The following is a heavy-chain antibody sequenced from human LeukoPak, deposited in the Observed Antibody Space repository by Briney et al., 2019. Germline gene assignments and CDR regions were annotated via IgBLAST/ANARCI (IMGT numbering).Heavy chain of an antibody. CDR1: GGSFSGYY. Sequence: SETLSLTCAVYGGSFSGYYWSWIRQPPGKGLEWIGEINHSGSTNYNPSLKSRVTISVDTSKNQFSLKLSSVTAADTAVYYCARDSSGYYNHFDYWGRGTLVTVSS. J-gene: IGHJ4*02. CDR3: ARDSSGYYNHFDY. CDR2: INHSGST. D-gene: IGHD3-22*01. V-gene: IGHV4-34*01.